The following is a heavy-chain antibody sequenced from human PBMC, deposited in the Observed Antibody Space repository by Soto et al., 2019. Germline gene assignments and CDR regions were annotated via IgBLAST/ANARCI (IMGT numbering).Heavy chain of an antibody. Sequence: EVQLVESGGGLVQPGGSLKLSCAASGFTFSGSAMDWVRQASGKGLEWVGRIRSKANNYATTYVVSVKGRFTISRDDSRNTAYLQMNSLKTEDTAVYYCARGVYDLWNGHPKGLVYGGQGTVVTVSS. V-gene: IGHV3-73*02. CDR1: GFTFSGSA. J-gene: IGHJ4*02. CDR3: ARGVYDLWNGHPKGLVY. D-gene: IGHD3-3*01. CDR2: IRSKANNYAT.